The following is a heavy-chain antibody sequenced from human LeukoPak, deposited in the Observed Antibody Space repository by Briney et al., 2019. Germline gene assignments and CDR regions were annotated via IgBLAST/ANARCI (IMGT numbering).Heavy chain of an antibody. D-gene: IGHD3-10*01. CDR2: INHSGST. Sequence: PSETLSLTCAVYGGSFSGYYWSWIRQPPGQGLEWIGEINHSGSTNYNPSLKSRVTISVDTSKNQFSLKLSSVTAADTAVYYCARDTYYYGSGSYSFDYWGQGTLVTVSS. CDR1: GGSFSGYY. CDR3: ARDTYYYGSGSYSFDY. J-gene: IGHJ4*02. V-gene: IGHV4-34*01.